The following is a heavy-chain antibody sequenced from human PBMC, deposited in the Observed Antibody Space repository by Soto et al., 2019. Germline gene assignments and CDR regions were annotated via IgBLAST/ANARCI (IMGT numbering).Heavy chain of an antibody. Sequence: GGSLRLSCAASGFTFSSYGMHWVRQAPGKGLEWVAVISYDGSNKYYADSVKGRFTISRDNSKNTLYLQMNSLRAEDTAVYYCAKDTKALFYGGNSRVYYYYGMDVWGQGTTVTVSS. D-gene: IGHD4-17*01. J-gene: IGHJ6*02. CDR2: ISYDGSNK. V-gene: IGHV3-30*18. CDR1: GFTFSSYG. CDR3: AKDTKALFYGGNSRVYYYYGMDV.